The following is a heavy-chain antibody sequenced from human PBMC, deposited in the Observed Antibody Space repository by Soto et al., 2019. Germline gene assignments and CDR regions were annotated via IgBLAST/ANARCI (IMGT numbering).Heavy chain of an antibody. CDR1: GFTFSSYW. J-gene: IGHJ6*02. D-gene: IGHD6-6*01. CDR2: INSDGSST. Sequence: GGSRLSCAAPGFTFSSYWMHWVRQAPGKGLVWVSRINSDGSSTSYADSVKGRFTISRDNAKNTLYLQMNSLRAEDTAVYYCARDRRENYYGMDVWGQGTTVTVSS. V-gene: IGHV3-74*01. CDR3: ARDRRENYYGMDV.